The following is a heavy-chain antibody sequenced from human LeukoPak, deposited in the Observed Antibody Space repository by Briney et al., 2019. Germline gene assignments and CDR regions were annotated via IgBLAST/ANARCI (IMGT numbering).Heavy chain of an antibody. D-gene: IGHD3-10*01. Sequence: PGGSLRLSCAASGFTFSSYAMNWVRQAPGKGLEYVSAISSNGGSTYYANSVKGRFTISRDNSKNTLYLQMGSLRAEDMAVYYCARSYYYGSGSYCNYWGQGTLVTVSS. J-gene: IGHJ4*02. CDR1: GFTFSSYA. CDR2: ISSNGGST. CDR3: ARSYYYGSGSYCNY. V-gene: IGHV3-64*01.